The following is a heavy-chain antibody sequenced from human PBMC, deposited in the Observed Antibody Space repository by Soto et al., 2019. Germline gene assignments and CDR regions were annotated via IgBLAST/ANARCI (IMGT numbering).Heavy chain of an antibody. D-gene: IGHD4-17*01. CDR1: GFTFSSYS. Sequence: EVQLVESGGGLVKPGGSLRLSCAASGFTFSSYSMNWVRQAPGKGLEWVSSISSSSSYIYYADSVKGRFTISRDNAKNSLYLQMNSLRAEDTAVYYCARGNGDYGSYYFDYWGQGPLVTVSS. V-gene: IGHV3-21*01. CDR3: ARGNGDYGSYYFDY. CDR2: ISSSSSYI. J-gene: IGHJ4*02.